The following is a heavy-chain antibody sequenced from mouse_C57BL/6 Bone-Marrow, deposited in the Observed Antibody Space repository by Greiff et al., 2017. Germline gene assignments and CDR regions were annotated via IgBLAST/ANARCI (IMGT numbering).Heavy chain of an antibody. V-gene: IGHV14-2*01. J-gene: IGHJ4*01. Sequence: EVQLQESGAELVKPGASVKLSCTASGFNIKDYYMHWVKQRPEHGLEWIGRIDPGDGETKYDPKFQGKATITADTSSNTAYLQLSSLTSEDTAVYYSAREGYYGSSDAMDYWGQGTSVTVSS. D-gene: IGHD1-1*01. CDR1: GFNIKDYY. CDR3: AREGYYGSSDAMDY. CDR2: IDPGDGET.